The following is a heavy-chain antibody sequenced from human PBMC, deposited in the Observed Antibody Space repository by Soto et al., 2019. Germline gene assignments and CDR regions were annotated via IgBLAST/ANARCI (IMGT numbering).Heavy chain of an antibody. CDR2: IFYTGDT. V-gene: IGHV4-59*01. Sequence: QVQLLESGPGLVKPSETLSLTCAVPDGSRGSYYWSWIRQPPGKGLEWIGYIFYTGDTKYNPSLRSRAPISFNTSRHQISLTRSSVTAEDTAVYYCAGEGGGYRFDYWGQGILVNVSS. CDR1: DGSRGSYY. J-gene: IGHJ4*02. D-gene: IGHD1-26*01. CDR3: AGEGGGYRFDY.